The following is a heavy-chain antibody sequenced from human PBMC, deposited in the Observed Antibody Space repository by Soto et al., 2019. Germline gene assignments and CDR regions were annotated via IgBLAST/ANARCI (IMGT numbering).Heavy chain of an antibody. J-gene: IGHJ6*02. Sequence: LQLQESGPGLVKPSETLSLTCTVSGGSISSSNYYWGWIRQPPGKGLEWVARITSDGSSTTYADSVKGRFTISRDNAKNTLYLQMNSLRAEDTAVYSCARERGGGFGDVWGQGTTVTVSS. D-gene: IGHD3-10*01. CDR3: ARERGGGFGDV. CDR2: ITSDGSST. CDR1: GGSISSSNYY. V-gene: IGHV3-74*01.